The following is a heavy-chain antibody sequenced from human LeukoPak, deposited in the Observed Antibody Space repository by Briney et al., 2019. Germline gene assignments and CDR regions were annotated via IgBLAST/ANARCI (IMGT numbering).Heavy chain of an antibody. J-gene: IGHJ4*02. Sequence: SETLSLTCTVSGGSISSYYWSWIRQPPGKGLEWIGSIYSSGSTFNNPSLKSRITMSLDTSKNQFSLNLSSVTAADTAVYYCARTSMVRGVTPLFDYWGQGTLVTVSS. D-gene: IGHD3-10*01. V-gene: IGHV4-59*04. CDR3: ARTSMVRGVTPLFDY. CDR1: GGSISSYY. CDR2: IYSSGST.